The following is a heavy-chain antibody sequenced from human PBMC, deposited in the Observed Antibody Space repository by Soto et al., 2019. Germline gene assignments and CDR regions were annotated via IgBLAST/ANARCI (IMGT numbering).Heavy chain of an antibody. CDR1: GFSLNTSGMG. CDR2: IYWNDDK. J-gene: IGHJ4*01. CDR3: AHTKLVVVPPATHNFDY. Sequence: QITLKESGPTLVKPTQTLTLTCTFSGFSLNTSGMGVGWIRQPPGKALEWLALIYWNDDKRYRPSLNSRLTIAKDTSKSQVVLTVTNVDPVDTATYYCAHTKLVVVPPATHNFDYWGQGILLTVSS. V-gene: IGHV2-5*01. D-gene: IGHD2-2*01.